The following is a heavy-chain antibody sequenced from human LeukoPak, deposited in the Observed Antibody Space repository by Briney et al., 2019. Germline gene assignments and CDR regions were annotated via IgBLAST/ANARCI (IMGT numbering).Heavy chain of an antibody. D-gene: IGHD3-10*01. Sequence: ASVKVSCKVSGYTLTELSMHWVRQAPGKGLEWMGGFDPEDGETIYAQKFQGRVTTTEDTSTDTAYMELSSLRSEDTAVYYCATWFGELLFDYWGQGTLVTVSS. CDR2: FDPEDGET. CDR3: ATWFGELLFDY. J-gene: IGHJ4*02. CDR1: GYTLTELS. V-gene: IGHV1-24*01.